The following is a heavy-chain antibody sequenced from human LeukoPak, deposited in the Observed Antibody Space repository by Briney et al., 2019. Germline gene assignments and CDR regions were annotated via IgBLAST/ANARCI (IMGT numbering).Heavy chain of an antibody. D-gene: IGHD3-3*01. J-gene: IGHJ5*02. V-gene: IGHV5-51*01. CDR3: ARAARDTIFGVVTAFDP. CDR2: IYPGDSDT. Sequence: HGESLKISCKGSGYTFAGYWIGWVRQRPGRGLEWMGIIYPGDSDTRYSPSFQGQVTISADKSISTAFLQWSSLKASDTAMYYCARAARDTIFGVVTAFDPWGQGTLVTVSS. CDR1: GYTFAGYW.